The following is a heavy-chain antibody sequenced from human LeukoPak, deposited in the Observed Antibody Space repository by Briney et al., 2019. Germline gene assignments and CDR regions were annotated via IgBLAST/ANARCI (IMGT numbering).Heavy chain of an antibody. CDR3: ARSRIVGALGY. V-gene: IGHV3-74*01. J-gene: IGHJ4*02. D-gene: IGHD1-26*01. CDR1: GFTFSSYW. CDR2: INSDGSST. Sequence: GGSLRLSCAASGFTFSSYWMHWVRQAPGKGLVWVPRINSDGSSTSYADSVKGRFTISRDNAKNTLYLQMNSLRAEDTAVYYCARSRIVGALGYWGQGTLVTVSS.